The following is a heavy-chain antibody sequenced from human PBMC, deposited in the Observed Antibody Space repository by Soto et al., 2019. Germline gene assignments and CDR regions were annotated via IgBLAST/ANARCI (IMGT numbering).Heavy chain of an antibody. CDR2: ISAYNGNT. CDR1: GYTFTSYG. D-gene: IGHD6-19*01. V-gene: IGHV1-18*04. J-gene: IGHJ4*01. Sequence: ASVKVSCKASGYTFTSYGISWVRQAPGQGLEWMGWISAYNGNTNYAQKLQGRVTMTTDTSTSTAYMELRSLRSDDTAVYYCARVHVMVVAGSTFDYWGPGILVTVSS. CDR3: ARVHVMVVAGSTFDY.